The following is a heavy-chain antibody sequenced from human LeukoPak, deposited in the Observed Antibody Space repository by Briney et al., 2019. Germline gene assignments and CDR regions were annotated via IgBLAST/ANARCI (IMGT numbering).Heavy chain of an antibody. V-gene: IGHV3-15*01. J-gene: IGHJ4*02. CDR1: GLTVSSNY. D-gene: IGHD6-13*01. CDR2: IKSKTDGGTT. CDR3: TTESLGIAAAGTFDY. Sequence: GGSLRLSCAASGLTVSSNYMSWVRQAPGKGLEWVGRIKSKTDGGTTDYAAPVKGRFTISRDDSKNTLYLQMNSLKTEDTAVYYCTTESLGIAAAGTFDYWGQGTLVTVSS.